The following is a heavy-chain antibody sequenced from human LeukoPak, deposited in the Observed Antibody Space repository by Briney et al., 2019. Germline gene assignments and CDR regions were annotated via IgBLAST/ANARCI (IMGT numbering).Heavy chain of an antibody. CDR3: ARDSGSYFLFDH. Sequence: SETLSLTCTVSGGSISSYYWSWIRQPPGKGLEWIGYIYHSGSTYYNPSLKSRVTISVDRSKNQFSLKLSSVTAADTAVYYCARDSGSYFLFDHWGQGTLVTVSS. D-gene: IGHD1-26*01. J-gene: IGHJ4*02. CDR2: IYHSGST. V-gene: IGHV4-59*12. CDR1: GGSISSYY.